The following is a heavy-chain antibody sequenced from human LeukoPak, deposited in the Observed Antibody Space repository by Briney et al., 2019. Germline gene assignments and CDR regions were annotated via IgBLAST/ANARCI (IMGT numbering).Heavy chain of an antibody. CDR3: ARDSEIKGGVAGHFDY. V-gene: IGHV1-46*01. CDR2: INPSGGST. D-gene: IGHD6-19*01. J-gene: IGHJ4*02. CDR1: GYTFTSYY. Sequence: GASVKVSCKASGYTFTSYYMHWVRQAPGRGLEWMGIINPSGGSTSYAQKFQGRVTMTRDTSTSTVYMELSSLRSEDTAVYYCARDSEIKGGVAGHFDYWGQGTLVTVSS.